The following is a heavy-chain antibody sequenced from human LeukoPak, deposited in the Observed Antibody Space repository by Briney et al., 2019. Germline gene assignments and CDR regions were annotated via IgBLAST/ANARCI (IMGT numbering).Heavy chain of an antibody. CDR3: AGLWFGEDYYYYGMDV. CDR2: IYYSGST. V-gene: IGHV4-59*08. Sequence: PSETLSLTCTVSGGPISSYYWSWIRQPPGKGLEWIGYIYYSGSTNYNPSLKSRVTISVDTSKNQFSLKLSSVTAADTAVYYCAGLWFGEDYYYYGMDVWGQGTTVTVSS. CDR1: GGPISSYY. D-gene: IGHD3-10*01. J-gene: IGHJ6*02.